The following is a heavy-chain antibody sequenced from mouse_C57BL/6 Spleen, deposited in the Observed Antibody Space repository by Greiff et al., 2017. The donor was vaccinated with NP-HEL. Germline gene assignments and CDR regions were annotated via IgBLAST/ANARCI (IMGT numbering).Heavy chain of an antibody. J-gene: IGHJ1*03. CDR2: ISGGGGNT. CDR3: ARPQDDVWYFDV. D-gene: IGHD2-12*01. CDR1: GFTFSSYT. V-gene: IGHV5-9*01. Sequence: EVKLMESGGGLVKPGGSLKLSCAASGFTFSSYTMSWVRQTPEKRLEWVATISGGGGNTYYPDSVKGRFTISRDNAKNTLYLQMSSLRSEDTSLYYCARPQDDVWYFDVWGTGTTVTVSS.